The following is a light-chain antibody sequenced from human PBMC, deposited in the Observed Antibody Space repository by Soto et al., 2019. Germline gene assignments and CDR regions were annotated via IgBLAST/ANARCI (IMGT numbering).Light chain of an antibody. CDR2: GAS. CDR3: QQYDSSPRT. Sequence: EIVLTQSPGILSLSPGERATLSCRASQSVSNDFLAWYQQKPGQAPRLLIYGASTRATGIPDRFGGSGSGTDFTLTISRLEPEDFAVYYCQQYDSSPRTFGQGTKVDNK. CDR1: QSVSNDF. V-gene: IGKV3-20*01. J-gene: IGKJ1*01.